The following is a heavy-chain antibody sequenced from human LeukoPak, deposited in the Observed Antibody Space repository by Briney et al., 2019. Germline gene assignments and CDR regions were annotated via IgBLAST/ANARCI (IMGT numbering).Heavy chain of an antibody. Sequence: SETLSLTCTVSGGSISSSSYYWGWIRQPPGKGLEWIGSMYYSGSTYYNPSLKSRVTISVDTSKNQFSLKLSSVTAADTAVYYCARRVNHYYDSSGYYYPSGYFDYWGQGTLVTVSS. J-gene: IGHJ4*02. CDR2: MYYSGST. CDR3: ARRVNHYYDSSGYYYPSGYFDY. V-gene: IGHV4-39*01. CDR1: GGSISSSSYY. D-gene: IGHD3-22*01.